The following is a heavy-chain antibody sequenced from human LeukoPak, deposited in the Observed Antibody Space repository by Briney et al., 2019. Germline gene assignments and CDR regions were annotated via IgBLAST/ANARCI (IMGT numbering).Heavy chain of an antibody. V-gene: IGHV4-4*07. J-gene: IGHJ3*02. Sequence: SETLSLTCTVSGGSISSYYWSWIRQPAGKGLEWIGRIYTSGSTNYNPSLKSRVTMSVDTSKNQFSLRLSSVTAADTAVYYCAREFTMVRGDDAFDIWGQGTMVTVSS. D-gene: IGHD3-10*01. CDR1: GGSISSYY. CDR3: AREFTMVRGDDAFDI. CDR2: IYTSGST.